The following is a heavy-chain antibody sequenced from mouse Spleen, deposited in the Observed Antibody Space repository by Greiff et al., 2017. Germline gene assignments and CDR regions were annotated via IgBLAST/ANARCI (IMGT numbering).Heavy chain of an antibody. CDR1: GYTFTDYY. V-gene: IGHV1-19*01. Sequence: EVKLMESGPVLVKPGASVKMSCKASGYTFTDYYMNWVKQSPGKSLEWIGVINPYNGGTSYTQKFKGKATLTVDKSSSTAYMELNSLTSEDSAVYYCARRGDYYDMDYWGQGTSVTVSS. CDR3: ARRGDYYDMDY. CDR2: INPYNGGT. J-gene: IGHJ4*01.